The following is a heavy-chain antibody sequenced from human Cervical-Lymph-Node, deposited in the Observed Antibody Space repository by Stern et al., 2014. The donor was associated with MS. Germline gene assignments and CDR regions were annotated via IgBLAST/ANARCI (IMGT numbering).Heavy chain of an antibody. CDR1: GGSISRSTYY. Sequence: QLQLQESGPGLVKPSETLSLTCSVSGGSISRSTYYWGWIRQPPGKGLEWIGSIYYSGTTYYNPSLKSRVTIDTYTNQFSLRLTSGTAADTAVYYCARHDGWLPHYWSQGTLVTVSS. V-gene: IGHV4-39*01. D-gene: IGHD5-12*01. CDR2: IYYSGTT. CDR3: ARHDGWLPHY. J-gene: IGHJ4*02.